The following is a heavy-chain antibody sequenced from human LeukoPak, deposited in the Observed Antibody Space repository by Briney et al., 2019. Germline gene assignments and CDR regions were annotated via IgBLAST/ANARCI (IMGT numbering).Heavy chain of an antibody. J-gene: IGHJ4*02. Sequence: GASVKVSCKASGGTFSSYAISWVRQAPGQGLEWMGWVSTYKGNTLYAQNFQDRVVMTRDTSTSIVNMELRSLTHDDTAIYYCARDAEPLSLDLWGQGTLVTVSS. D-gene: IGHD1-14*01. CDR2: VSTYKGNT. V-gene: IGHV1-18*01. CDR3: ARDAEPLSLDL. CDR1: GGTFSSYA.